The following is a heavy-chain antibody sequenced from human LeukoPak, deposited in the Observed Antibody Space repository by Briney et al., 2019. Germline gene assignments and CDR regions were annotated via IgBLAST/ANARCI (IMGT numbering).Heavy chain of an antibody. CDR1: GFTFSSYG. CDR2: ISYDGSNK. V-gene: IGHV3-30*18. Sequence: GGSLRLSCAASGFTFSSYGMHWVRQAPGKGLEWVAVISYDGSNKYHADSVKGRFTISRDNSKNTLYQQMNSLRAEDTAVYYCAKDHVAADILTGYSDYWGQGTLVTVSS. CDR3: AKDHVAADILTGYSDY. D-gene: IGHD3-9*01. J-gene: IGHJ4*02.